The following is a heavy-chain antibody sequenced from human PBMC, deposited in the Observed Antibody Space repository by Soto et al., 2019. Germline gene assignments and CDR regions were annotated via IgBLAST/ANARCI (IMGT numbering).Heavy chain of an antibody. D-gene: IGHD6-13*01. CDR2: INPKSGDS. CDR3: ARAALAAPRSGEYAIDV. Sequence: VKVSCKASGYPFTGSYIHWVRQAPGQGLEWMGWINPKSGDSKYAQKFQGRVTMTTDTSITTAFMELSGLRSDDTAMFYCARAALAAPRSGEYAIDVWCQGPTVKVS. V-gene: IGHV1-2*02. J-gene: IGHJ6*02. CDR1: GYPFTGSY.